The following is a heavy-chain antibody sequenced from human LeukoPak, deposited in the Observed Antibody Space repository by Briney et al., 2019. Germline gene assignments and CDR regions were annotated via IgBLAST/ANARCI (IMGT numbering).Heavy chain of an antibody. CDR2: IIPIFGTA. CDR3: AREGGCSGGSCYRWFDP. Sequence: SVKVSCKASGGTFSSYAISWVRQAPGQGLEWMGGIIPIFGTANYAQKFQGRVTITADKSTSTAYMELSSLRSEDTAVYYCAREGGCSGGSCYRWFDPWGQGTLVTVSS. J-gene: IGHJ5*02. V-gene: IGHV1-69*06. D-gene: IGHD2-15*01. CDR1: GGTFSSYA.